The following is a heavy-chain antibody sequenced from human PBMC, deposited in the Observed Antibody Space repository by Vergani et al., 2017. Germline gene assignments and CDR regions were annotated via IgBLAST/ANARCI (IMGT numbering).Heavy chain of an antibody. CDR1: GFTFGYYA. CDR3: VRDQVTMLRGSDALDI. J-gene: IGHJ3*02. CDR2: IRSKAYGQAT. Sequence: EVQLVESGGDLVQPGRSLRLSCTASGFTFGYYAMDWFRQAPGQGLEWVGGIRSKAYGQATIYAASVKGRFTISRDDSKSIAYLQMNNLQTEDTAMYYCVRDQVTMLRGSDALDIGGQGTMVTVSS. V-gene: IGHV3-49*03. D-gene: IGHD3-10*01.